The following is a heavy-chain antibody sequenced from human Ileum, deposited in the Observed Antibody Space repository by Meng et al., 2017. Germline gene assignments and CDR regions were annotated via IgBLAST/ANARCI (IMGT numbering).Heavy chain of an antibody. Sequence: SCAASGFTFGSYWMTWVRQAPGKGPEWVANIKSDGSETYYVDSVKGRFTISRDNAKNSLYLQMNSLRAEDTAVYYCGRTARNPDSWGQGTLVTVSS. J-gene: IGHJ4*02. CDR3: GRTARNPDS. CDR2: IKSDGSET. CDR1: GFTFGSYW. V-gene: IGHV3-7*01.